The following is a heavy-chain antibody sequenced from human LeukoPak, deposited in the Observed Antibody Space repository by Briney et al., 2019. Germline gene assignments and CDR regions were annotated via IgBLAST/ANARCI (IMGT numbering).Heavy chain of an antibody. D-gene: IGHD3-9*01. CDR1: GFTFSSYW. CDR2: INSDGSST. Sequence: GGSLRLSCAASGFTFSSYWMHWVRQAPGKGLVWVSRINSDGSSTSYADSVKGRVTISRDNAKNTLYLQMNSLRAEDTAVYYCASFDDILTTYKDYWGQGTLVTVSS. CDR3: ASFDDILTTYKDY. V-gene: IGHV3-74*01. J-gene: IGHJ4*02.